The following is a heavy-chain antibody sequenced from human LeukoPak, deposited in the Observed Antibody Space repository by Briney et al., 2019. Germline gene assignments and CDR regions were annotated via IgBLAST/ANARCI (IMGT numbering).Heavy chain of an antibody. CDR3: AKEAGAVADLDY. V-gene: IGHV3-30*02. Sequence: GGSLRLSCAASGFTFDSYGMHWVRQAPGKGLEGVASTRYDGSNDHYADSVKGRFTISRDNSKKTLYLQMISLRPDDTAVYYCAKEAGAVADLDYWGQGTLVTVSS. J-gene: IGHJ4*02. CDR1: GFTFDSYG. D-gene: IGHD6-19*01. CDR2: TRYDGSND.